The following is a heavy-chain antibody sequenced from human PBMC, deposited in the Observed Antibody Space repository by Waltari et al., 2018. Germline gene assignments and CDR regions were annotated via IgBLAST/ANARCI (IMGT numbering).Heavy chain of an antibody. D-gene: IGHD4-17*01. J-gene: IGHJ5*02. V-gene: IGHV4-59*01. Sequence: QVQLQESGPGLVKPSETLSLTCTVSGGSISSYYCSWIRQPPGKGLEWIGYIYYSGSTNYNPSLKSRVTISVDTSKNQFSLKLSSVTAADTVVYYCARADGKTWFDPWGQGTLVTVSS. CDR2: IYYSGST. CDR3: ARADGKTWFDP. CDR1: GGSISSYY.